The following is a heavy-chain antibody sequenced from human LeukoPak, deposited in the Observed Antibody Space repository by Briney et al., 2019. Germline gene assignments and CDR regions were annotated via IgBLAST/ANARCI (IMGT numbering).Heavy chain of an antibody. CDR3: ARVRAQSSSSGWFDP. CDR2: FDPEDGET. J-gene: IGHJ5*02. V-gene: IGHV1-24*01. Sequence: ASVKVSCKVSGYTLTELSMHWVRQAPGKGLEWMGGFDPEDGETIYAQKFQGRVTMTTDTSTSTAYMELRSLRSDDTAVYYCARVRAQSSSSGWFDPWGQGTLVTVSS. D-gene: IGHD6-6*01. CDR1: GYTLTELS.